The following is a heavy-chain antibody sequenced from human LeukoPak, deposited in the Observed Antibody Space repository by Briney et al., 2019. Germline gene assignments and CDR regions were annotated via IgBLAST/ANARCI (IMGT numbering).Heavy chain of an antibody. CDR2: VSHDGRIK. CDR3: AKEPNSFTSGWYFQD. D-gene: IGHD2-2*01. Sequence: GGSLRLSCAASGFTFRNYGMQWVRQSPGKGLEWLSVVSHDGRIKIYADSVKGRFTISRDNSKNTVELEMFSLRTEDTAVYYCAKEPNSFTSGWYFQDWGQGALVIVSS. V-gene: IGHV3-30*18. J-gene: IGHJ1*01. CDR1: GFTFRNYG.